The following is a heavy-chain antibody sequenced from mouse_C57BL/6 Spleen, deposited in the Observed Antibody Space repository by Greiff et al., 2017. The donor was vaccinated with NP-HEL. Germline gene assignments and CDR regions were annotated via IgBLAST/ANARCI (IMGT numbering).Heavy chain of an antibody. D-gene: IGHD2-10*01. Sequence: VQLKESGTVLARPGASVKMSCKTSGYTFTSYWMHWVKQRPGQGLEWIGAIYPGNSDTSYNQKFKGKAKLTAVTSASTAYMELSSLTNEDSAVYYCTRPTGYASWFAYWGQGTLVTVSA. CDR3: TRPTGYASWFAY. CDR2: IYPGNSDT. V-gene: IGHV1-5*01. J-gene: IGHJ3*01. CDR1: GYTFTSYW.